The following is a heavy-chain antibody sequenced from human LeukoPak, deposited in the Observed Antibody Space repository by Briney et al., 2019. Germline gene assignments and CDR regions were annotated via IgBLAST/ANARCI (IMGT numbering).Heavy chain of an antibody. CDR3: ATGITGTTKTCLDY. CDR1: GYTFTNYY. J-gene: IGHJ4*02. Sequence: AASVTVSCKASGYTFTNYYMHWVRQAPGQGLAWMGIINPSGGSTSYAQKFQGRVTMTRDTSTSTVYMELSILRSEDTAVYYCATGITGTTKTCLDYWGQGTLVTVSS. CDR2: INPSGGST. D-gene: IGHD1-7*01. V-gene: IGHV1-46*01.